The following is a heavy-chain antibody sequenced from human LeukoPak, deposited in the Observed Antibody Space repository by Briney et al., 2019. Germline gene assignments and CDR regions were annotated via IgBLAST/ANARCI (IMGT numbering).Heavy chain of an antibody. CDR3: AKGANSSSWYGYFQH. CDR2: ISWNSGSI. Sequence: GGSLRLSCAASGFTFDDYAMHWVRQAPGKGLEWVSGISWNSGSIGYADSVKGRFTIPRDNAKNSLYLQMNSLRAEDTALYYCAKGANSSSWYGYFQHWGQGTLVTVSS. CDR1: GFTFDDYA. D-gene: IGHD6-13*01. V-gene: IGHV3-9*01. J-gene: IGHJ1*01.